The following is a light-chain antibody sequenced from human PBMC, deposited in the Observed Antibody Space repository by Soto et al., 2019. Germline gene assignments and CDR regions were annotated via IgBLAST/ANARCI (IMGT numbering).Light chain of an antibody. CDR1: SSDIGLYNY. V-gene: IGLV2-14*01. Sequence: QSALTQPAPVSGSPGQSITISCTGTSSDIGLYNYVSWYQQHPGKAPKLIIFEVSNRPSGVSNRFSGSKSGNTASLTISGLQAEDEADYYCSSFTGSSTLVFGSGTKLTVL. CDR3: SSFTGSSTLV. J-gene: IGLJ1*01. CDR2: EVS.